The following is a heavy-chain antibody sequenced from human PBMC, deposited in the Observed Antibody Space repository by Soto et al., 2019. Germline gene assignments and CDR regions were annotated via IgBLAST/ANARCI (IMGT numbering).Heavy chain of an antibody. Sequence: ASVKVSCKASGYTFTSYYMHWVRQAPGQGLEWMGMINPSVGSTNYAQKFQGRVTITGDTSTSTAYMELSSLRSEDTAVYYCARDYDYGGKNWFDPWGQGTLVTVSS. J-gene: IGHJ5*02. CDR1: GYTFTSYY. CDR3: ARDYDYGGKNWFDP. D-gene: IGHD4-17*01. V-gene: IGHV1-46*01. CDR2: INPSVGST.